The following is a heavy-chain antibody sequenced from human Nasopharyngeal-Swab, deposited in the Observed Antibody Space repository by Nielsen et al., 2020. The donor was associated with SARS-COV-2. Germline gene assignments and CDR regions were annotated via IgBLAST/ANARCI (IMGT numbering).Heavy chain of an antibody. Sequence: SETLSLTCTVSGGSIRSDDYYWGWIRQPPGKGLEWIGYTYYSGNSYYNPSLESRVSISVETSKNQFSLKLRSVTAADTALYYCARHDYGDLITIDSWGQGTLVTVSS. CDR3: ARHDYGDLITIDS. CDR2: TYYSGNS. CDR1: GGSIRSDDYY. J-gene: IGHJ5*01. D-gene: IGHD4-17*01. V-gene: IGHV4-30-4*01.